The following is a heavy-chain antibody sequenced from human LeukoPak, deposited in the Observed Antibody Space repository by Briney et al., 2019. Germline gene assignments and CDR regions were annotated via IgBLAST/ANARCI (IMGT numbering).Heavy chain of an antibody. CDR1: GYTFTSYY. Sequence: ASVKVSCKASGYTFTSYYMHWVRQAPGQGLEWMGIINPSGGSTSYAQKFQGRVTVTRDMSTSTVYMELSSLRSEDTAVYYCARDSPLNTAMVNERAFDIWGQGTMVTVSS. D-gene: IGHD5-18*01. CDR3: ARDSPLNTAMVNERAFDI. V-gene: IGHV1-46*01. J-gene: IGHJ3*02. CDR2: INPSGGST.